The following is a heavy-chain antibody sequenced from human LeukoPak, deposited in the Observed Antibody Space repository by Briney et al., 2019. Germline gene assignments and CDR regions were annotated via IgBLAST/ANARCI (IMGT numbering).Heavy chain of an antibody. D-gene: IGHD3-22*01. J-gene: IGHJ3*02. CDR3: ASASRNYYDSSGYEADAFDI. CDR2: IKEDGSVK. V-gene: IGHV3-7*01. Sequence: GGSLRLSCAASEFTFNHHWMGWVRHVPGKGLEWVANIKEDGSVKYYVDSVKGRFTISRDNAKNSLYLQMNSLRAEDTAVYYCASASRNYYDSSGYEADAFDIWGQGTMVTVSS. CDR1: EFTFNHHW.